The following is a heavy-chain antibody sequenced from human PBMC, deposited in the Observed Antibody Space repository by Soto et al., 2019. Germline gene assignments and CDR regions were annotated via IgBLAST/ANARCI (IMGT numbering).Heavy chain of an antibody. CDR3: ARSIRGYSYGNFDY. V-gene: IGHV3-21*01. CDR1: GFTFSSYS. J-gene: IGHJ4*02. D-gene: IGHD5-18*01. CDR2: ISSSSYI. Sequence: GGSLRLSCAASGFTFSSYSMNWVRQAPGKGLEWVSSISSSSYIYYADSVKGRFTISRDNAKNSLYLQMNSLRAEDTAVYYCARSIRGYSYGNFDYWGQGTLVTVSS.